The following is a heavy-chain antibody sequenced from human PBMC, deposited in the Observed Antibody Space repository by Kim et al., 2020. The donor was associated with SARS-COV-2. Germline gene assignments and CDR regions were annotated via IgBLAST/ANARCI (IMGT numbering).Heavy chain of an antibody. J-gene: IGHJ6*02. CDR3: ARHRGSVKQGVNPDDAADL. V-gene: IGHV5-51*01. D-gene: IGHD2-15*01. CDR2: ISPFSSAP. CDR1: GYSFTNYW. Sequence: GESLKISCKGSGYSFTNYWIGWVRQMPGKGLAWMGLISPFSSAPRSRPSFQRQFTISSDKSISPAYLPWSSLKASDTAMYYCARHRGSVKQGVNPDDAADLWRHRTPVPLSS.